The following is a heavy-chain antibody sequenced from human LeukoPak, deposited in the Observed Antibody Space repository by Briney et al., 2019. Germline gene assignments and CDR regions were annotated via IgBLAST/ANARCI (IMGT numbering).Heavy chain of an antibody. CDR3: ARDNDGDLDY. CDR1: GFTFSSCW. Sequence: GGSLRLSCATSGFTFSSCWMAWVRQAPGKGPEWVANMKQDGSEKYYVDSVKGRFTIPRDNAKNSLFLQMNILRAEDAAVYYCARDNDGDLDYWGQGTLVTVSS. J-gene: IGHJ4*02. CDR2: MKQDGSEK. V-gene: IGHV3-7*01. D-gene: IGHD4-17*01.